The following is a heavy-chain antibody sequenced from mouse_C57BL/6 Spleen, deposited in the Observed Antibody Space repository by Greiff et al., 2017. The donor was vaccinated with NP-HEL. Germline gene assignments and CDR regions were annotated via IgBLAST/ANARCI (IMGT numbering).Heavy chain of an antibody. CDR2: ISYDGSN. D-gene: IGHD1-1*01. CDR3: ARDRYYGSSWWYFDV. J-gene: IGHJ1*03. V-gene: IGHV3-6*01. CDR1: GYSVTSGYY. Sequence: EVKLMESGPGLVKPSQSLSLTCSVTGYSVTSGYYWNWIRQFPGNKLEWMGYISYDGSNNYNPSLKNRISITRDTSKNQFFLKLNSVTTEDTATYYCARDRYYGSSWWYFDVWGTGTTVTVSS.